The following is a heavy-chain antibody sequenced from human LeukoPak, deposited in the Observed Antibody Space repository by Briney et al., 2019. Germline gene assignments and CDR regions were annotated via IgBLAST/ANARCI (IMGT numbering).Heavy chain of an antibody. CDR3: ARDLITMVRGVTTSAWFDP. Sequence: PSETLSLTCAVYGGSFSGYYWSWIRQPPGKGLEWIGEINHSGSTNYNPSLKSRVTISVDTSKNQLSLKLSSVTAADTTVYYCARDLITMVRGVTTSAWFDPWGQGTLVTVSS. D-gene: IGHD3-10*01. CDR2: INHSGST. CDR1: GGSFSGYY. J-gene: IGHJ5*02. V-gene: IGHV4-34*01.